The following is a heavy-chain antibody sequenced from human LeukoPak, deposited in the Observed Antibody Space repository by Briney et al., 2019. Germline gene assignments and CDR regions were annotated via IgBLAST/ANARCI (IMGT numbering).Heavy chain of an antibody. CDR3: ATDRYGRTGWFGY. CDR2: FDPEDGET. J-gene: IGHJ4*02. V-gene: IGHV1-24*01. Sequence: ASVKVSCKVFGYTLTELSMHWGRQAPGKGLEWMGGFDPEDGETIYAQKFQGRVTMTEDTSTDTAYMELSSLRSEDTAVFYCATDRYGRTGWFGYWGQGTLVTVSS. CDR1: GYTLTELS. D-gene: IGHD5-18*01.